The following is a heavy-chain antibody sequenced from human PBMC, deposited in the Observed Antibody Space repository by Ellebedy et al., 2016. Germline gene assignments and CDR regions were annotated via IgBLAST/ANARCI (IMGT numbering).Heavy chain of an antibody. D-gene: IGHD2-2*01. CDR1: GGSFSGYY. CDR3: ARGQPRYCSSTSCSHRFDY. V-gene: IGHV4-34*01. J-gene: IGHJ4*02. CDR2: INHSGST. Sequence: SETLSLTXAVYGGSFSGYYWSWIRQPPGKGLEWIGEINHSGSTNYNPSLKSRVTISVDTSKNQFSLKLSSVTAADTAVYYCARGQPRYCSSTSCSHRFDYWGQGTLVTVSS.